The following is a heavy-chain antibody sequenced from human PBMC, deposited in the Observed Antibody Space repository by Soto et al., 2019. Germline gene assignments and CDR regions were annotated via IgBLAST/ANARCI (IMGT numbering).Heavy chain of an antibody. CDR2: VIPILGIA. V-gene: IGHV1-69*02. D-gene: IGHD4-17*01. J-gene: IGHJ4*02. CDR3: ASEDYGDYGGLFDY. CDR1: GGTFSSYT. Sequence: QVQLVQSGAEVKKPGSSVKVSCKASGGTFSSYTISWVRQAPGQGLEWMGRVIPILGIANYAQKFQGRVKITANKSTSTAYMEMSSLRSEDTAVYYCASEDYGDYGGLFDYWGQGTLVTVSS.